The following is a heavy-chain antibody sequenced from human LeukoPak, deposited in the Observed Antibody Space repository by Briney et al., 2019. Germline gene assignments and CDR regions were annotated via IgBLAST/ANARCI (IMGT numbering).Heavy chain of an antibody. CDR1: GGSISSGSYY. CDR3: ARVDCGHITMVRGVIIPYYYCYYMDV. D-gene: IGHD3-10*01. V-gene: IGHV4-61*02. Sequence: SETLSLTCTVSGGSISSGSYYWSWIRQPAGQGLEYIGRMYTSGSTNYNPSLKSRVTISVDTSKNQFSLKLSSVTAADTAVYYCARVDCGHITMVRGVIIPYYYCYYMDVWGEGTTVTISS. CDR2: MYTSGST. J-gene: IGHJ6*03.